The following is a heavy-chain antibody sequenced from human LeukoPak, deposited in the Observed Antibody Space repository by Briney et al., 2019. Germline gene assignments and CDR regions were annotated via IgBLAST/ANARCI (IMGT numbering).Heavy chain of an antibody. CDR3: EKRYSNNWYYFDY. Sequence: PGGSLRLSCAASGCTFSSYAISWVRQAPGKGLEWVSSISGSGGSTYYADSVKGRFTISRDNSKNTLYMQMNSLRAEDTAVYYCEKRYSNNWYYFDYWGQGTLVTVSS. D-gene: IGHD6-13*01. CDR2: ISGSGGST. CDR1: GCTFSSYA. J-gene: IGHJ4*02. V-gene: IGHV3-23*01.